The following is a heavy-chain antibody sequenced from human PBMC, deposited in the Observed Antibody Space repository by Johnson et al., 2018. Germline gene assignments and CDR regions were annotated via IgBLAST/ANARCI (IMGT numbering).Heavy chain of an antibody. CDR1: GFTFSSYA. CDR2: IRSKAYGGTT. J-gene: IGHJ3*02. D-gene: IGHD1-26*01. CDR3: TRGPSGSHDAFDI. Sequence: VQLVESGGGVVQPGMSLRLSCAASGFTFSSYAMHWVRQAPGKGLEWVGFIRSKAYGGTTEYAASVKGRFTISRDDSKSIAYLQMNSLKTEETAVYYCTRGPSGSHDAFDIWGQGTMVTVSS. V-gene: IGHV3-49*04.